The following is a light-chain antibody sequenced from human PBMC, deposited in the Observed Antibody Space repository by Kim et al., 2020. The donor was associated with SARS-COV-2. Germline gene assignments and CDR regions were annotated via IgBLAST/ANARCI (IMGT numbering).Light chain of an antibody. J-gene: IGKJ1*01. CDR1: QTVTSNY. CDR3: QQYGSSPAT. Sequence: SPGERATLSCRASQTVTSNYLAWSQQKPGQAPRLLIYGASSRATGIPDRFSGSGSGTDFTLTISRLEPEDFAVYYCQQYGSSPATFGQGTKVDIK. CDR2: GAS. V-gene: IGKV3-20*01.